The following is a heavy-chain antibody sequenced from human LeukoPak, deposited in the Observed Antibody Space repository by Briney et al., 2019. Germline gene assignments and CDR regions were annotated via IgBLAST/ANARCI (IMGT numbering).Heavy chain of an antibody. CDR2: IRYDGSNK. J-gene: IGHJ4*02. Sequence: PGGSLRLSCAASGFTFSSYGIHWVRQAPGKGLEWVAFIRYDGSNKYYADSVKGRFTISRDNSKNTLYLQMNSLRAEDTAVYYCAKDRDGTWELRFDYWGQGTLVTVSS. CDR3: AKDRDGTWELRFDY. CDR1: GFTFSSYG. V-gene: IGHV3-30*02. D-gene: IGHD1-26*01.